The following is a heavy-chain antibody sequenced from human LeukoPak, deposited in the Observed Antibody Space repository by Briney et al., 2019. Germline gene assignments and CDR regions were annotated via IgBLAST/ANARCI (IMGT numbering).Heavy chain of an antibody. D-gene: IGHD2-2*02. J-gene: IGHJ4*02. CDR2: IYYSGST. Sequence: PSETLSLTCTVSGGSISSGGYYWSWIRQHPGKGLEWIGYIYYSGSTYYNPSLKSRVTISVDTSKNQFSLKLSSVPAADTAVYYCARGPSTQYCSSTSCYTRSRGSRGAADYWGQGTLVTVSS. V-gene: IGHV4-31*03. CDR1: GGSISSGGYY. CDR3: ARGPSTQYCSSTSCYTRSRGSRGAADY.